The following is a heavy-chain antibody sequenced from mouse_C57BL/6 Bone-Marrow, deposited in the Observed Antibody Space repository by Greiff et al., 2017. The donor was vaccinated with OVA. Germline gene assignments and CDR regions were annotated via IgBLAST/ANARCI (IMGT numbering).Heavy chain of an antibody. CDR1: GFTFSSYA. V-gene: IGHV5-4*03. Sequence: DVKLVESGGGLVKPGGSLKLSCAASGFTFSSYALSLVRQTPEQRLEWVATISDGGSYTFYPDNVKGRFTISRDNAKNHLYLQMSQLKSEDTAMYYCASYDYDGGGAWFAYWGQGTLVTVSA. D-gene: IGHD2-4*01. J-gene: IGHJ3*01. CDR2: ISDGGSYT. CDR3: ASYDYDGGGAWFAY.